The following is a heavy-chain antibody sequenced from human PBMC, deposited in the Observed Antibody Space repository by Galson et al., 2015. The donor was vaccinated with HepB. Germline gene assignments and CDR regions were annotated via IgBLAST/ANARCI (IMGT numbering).Heavy chain of an antibody. D-gene: IGHD3-10*01. CDR1: GYTFTSYG. V-gene: IGHV1-18*04. CDR3: ARVEGYYGSGSLVG. Sequence: SVKVSCKASGYTFTSYGISWVRQAPGQGLEWMGWISAYNGNTNYAQKLQGRVAMTTDTSTSTAYMELRSLRSDDTAVYYRARVEGYYGSGSLVGWGQGTLVTVSS. CDR2: ISAYNGNT. J-gene: IGHJ4*02.